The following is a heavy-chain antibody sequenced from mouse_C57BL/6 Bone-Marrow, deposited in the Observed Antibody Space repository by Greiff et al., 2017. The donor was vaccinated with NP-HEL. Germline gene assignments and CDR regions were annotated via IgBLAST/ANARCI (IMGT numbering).Heavy chain of an antibody. CDR2: IFPGSGST. D-gene: IGHD2-4*01. CDR3: ARSRLRRGAWFAY. J-gene: IGHJ3*01. CDR1: GYTFTDYY. V-gene: IGHV1-75*01. Sequence: QVQLKESGPELVKPGASVKISCKASGYTFTDYYINWVKQRPGQGLEWIGWIFPGSGSTYYNEKFKGKATLTVDKSSSTAYMLLSSLTSEDSAVYFCARSRLRRGAWFAYWGQGTLVTVSA.